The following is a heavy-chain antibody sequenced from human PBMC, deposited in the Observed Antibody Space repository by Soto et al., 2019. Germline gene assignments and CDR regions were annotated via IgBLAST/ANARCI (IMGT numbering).Heavy chain of an antibody. V-gene: IGHV1-69*02. CDR3: ARGRGLNRRPTNGEFDY. CDR2: IIPILGIA. J-gene: IGHJ4*02. CDR1: GGTFSSYT. D-gene: IGHD3-10*01. Sequence: QVQLVQSGAEVKKPGSSVKVSCKASGGTFSSYTISWVRQAPGQGLEWMGRIIPILGIANYAQKFQGRVTITADKSTSTAYMELSSLRSEDTAVYYCARGRGLNRRPTNGEFDYWGQGTLVTVSS.